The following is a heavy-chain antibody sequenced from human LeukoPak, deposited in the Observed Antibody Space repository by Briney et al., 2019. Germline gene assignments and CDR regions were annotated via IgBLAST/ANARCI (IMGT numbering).Heavy chain of an antibody. J-gene: IGHJ6*02. CDR2: ISSRSSYI. Sequence: GGSLRLSCAASGFTFSSYSMNWVRQAPGKGLEWVSSISSRSSYIYYADSVKGRFTISRDNTKNSLYLQMNSLRAEDTAVYYCARDMEFGTYFYYYGMDVWGQGTTVTVSS. D-gene: IGHD3-16*01. V-gene: IGHV3-21*01. CDR1: GFTFSSYS. CDR3: ARDMEFGTYFYYYGMDV.